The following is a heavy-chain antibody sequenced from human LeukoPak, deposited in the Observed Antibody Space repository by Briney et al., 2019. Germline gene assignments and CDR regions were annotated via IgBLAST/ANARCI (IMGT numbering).Heavy chain of an antibody. Sequence: PGGSLRLPCAASGFSFSTSSMNWVRQAPGKGLEWVSSISSSSAHIFYADSVKGRFSISRDNAKNSPYLQMNSLRVEDTAVYYCTSRYCTSTNCYSFDIWGQGTMVTVSS. J-gene: IGHJ3*02. CDR2: ISSSSAHI. V-gene: IGHV3-21*01. CDR1: GFSFSTSS. CDR3: TSRYCTSTNCYSFDI. D-gene: IGHD2-2*01.